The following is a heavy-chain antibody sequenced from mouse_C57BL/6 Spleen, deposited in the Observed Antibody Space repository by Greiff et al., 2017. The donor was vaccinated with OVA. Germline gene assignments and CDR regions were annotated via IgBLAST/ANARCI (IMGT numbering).Heavy chain of an antibody. V-gene: IGHV3-1*01. CDR2: ISYSGST. CDR3: ARDSDWAFAY. J-gene: IGHJ3*01. Sequence: VQLQQSGPGMVKPSQSLSLTCTVTGYSITSGYDWHWIRHFPGNKLEWMGYISYSGSTNYNPSLKRRISITHDTSKNHFFLKLNSVTTEDTATYYCARDSDWAFAYWGQGTLVTVSA. CDR1: GYSITSGYD.